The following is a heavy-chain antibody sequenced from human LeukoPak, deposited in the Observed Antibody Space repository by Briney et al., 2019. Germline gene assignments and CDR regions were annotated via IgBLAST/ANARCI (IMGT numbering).Heavy chain of an antibody. CDR3: ARGRQDGYNPKSTRNWFDP. CDR1: GYSFTSYW. J-gene: IGHJ5*02. CDR2: IYPGDSDT. V-gene: IGHV5-51*01. Sequence: GESLKISCKGSGYSFTSYWIGWVRQMPGKGLEWMGIIYPGDSDTRYSPSFQGQVTISADKSISTAYLQWSSLKASDTAMYYCARGRQDGYNPKSTRNWFDPWGQGTLVTVSS. D-gene: IGHD5-24*01.